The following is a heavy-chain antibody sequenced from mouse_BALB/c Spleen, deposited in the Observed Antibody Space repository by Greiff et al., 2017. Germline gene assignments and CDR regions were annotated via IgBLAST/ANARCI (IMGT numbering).Heavy chain of an antibody. CDR1: GFTFSSFG. CDR3: AREDPYYFDY. V-gene: IGHV5-17*02. J-gene: IGHJ2*01. CDR2: ISSGSSTI. Sequence: EVKVVESGGGLVQPGGSRKLSCAASGFTFSSFGMHWVRQAPEKGLEWVAYISSGSSTIYYADTVKGRFTISRDNPKNTLFLQMTSLRSEDTAMYYCAREDPYYFDYWGQGTTLTVSS.